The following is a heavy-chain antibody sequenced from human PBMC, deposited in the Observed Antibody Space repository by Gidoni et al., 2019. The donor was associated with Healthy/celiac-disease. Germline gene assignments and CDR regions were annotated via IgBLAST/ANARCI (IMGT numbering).Heavy chain of an antibody. V-gene: IGHV3-21*01. Sequence: EVQLVESGGGLVKPGGSLRLSCAASGFTFNSYSMNWVRQAPGKGLEWVSSISSSSSYIYYADSVKGRFTISRDNAKNSLYLQMNSLRAEDTAVYYGASLVGYYDSSEGYWGQGTLVTVSS. CDR2: ISSSSSYI. D-gene: IGHD3-22*01. CDR3: ASLVGYYDSSEGY. J-gene: IGHJ4*02. CDR1: GFTFNSYS.